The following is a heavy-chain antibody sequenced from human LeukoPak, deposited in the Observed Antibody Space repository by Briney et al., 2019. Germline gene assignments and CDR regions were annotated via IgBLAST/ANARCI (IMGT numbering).Heavy chain of an antibody. Sequence: GGSLRLSCATSGFTLSSYSMNWVRQAPGKGLEWVSYISSGSTTKYYADSVKGRFTISRDNAKNSLYLQMSSLRAEDTAVYYCARDVEQWLVRVYYFDYWGQGTLVTVSS. CDR3: ARDVEQWLVRVYYFDY. CDR1: GFTLSSYS. CDR2: ISSGSTTK. D-gene: IGHD6-19*01. V-gene: IGHV3-48*01. J-gene: IGHJ4*02.